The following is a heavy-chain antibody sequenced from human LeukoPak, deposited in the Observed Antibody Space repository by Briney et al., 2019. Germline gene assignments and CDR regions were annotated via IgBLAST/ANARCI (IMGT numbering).Heavy chain of an antibody. CDR2: IIPIFGTA. Sequence: SVKVSCKASGGTLSSYAISWVRQAPGQGLEWMGGIIPIFGTANYAQKFQGRVTITADESTSTAYMELSSLRSEDTAVYYCARVRYCSSTSCSPGDYWGQGTLVTVSS. CDR3: ARVRYCSSTSCSPGDY. J-gene: IGHJ4*02. CDR1: GGTLSSYA. V-gene: IGHV1-69*13. D-gene: IGHD2-2*01.